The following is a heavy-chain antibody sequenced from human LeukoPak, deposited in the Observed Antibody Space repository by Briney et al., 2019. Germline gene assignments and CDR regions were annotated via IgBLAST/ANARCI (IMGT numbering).Heavy chain of an antibody. V-gene: IGHV3-30-3*01. CDR1: GFTFSSYA. D-gene: IGHD2-15*01. J-gene: IGHJ4*02. CDR3: AREGYCSGGSCYYFDY. Sequence: GGSLRLSCAASGFTFSSYAMHWVRQAPGKGLEWVAVISYDGSNKYYADSVKGRFTISRDNSKNTLYLQMNSLRAEGTAVYYCAREGYCSGGSCYYFDYWGQGTLVTVSS. CDR2: ISYDGSNK.